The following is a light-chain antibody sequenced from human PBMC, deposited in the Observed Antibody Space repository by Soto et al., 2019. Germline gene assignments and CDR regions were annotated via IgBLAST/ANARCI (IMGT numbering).Light chain of an antibody. CDR1: QSISSW. CDR2: KAS. Sequence: DIQMTQSPSTLSASVGDRVTITCRASQSISSWLAWYQQKPGKAPKLLIYKASSLESGVPSRFSGSGSGTEFTLTISSLQPDDFATYYCQKYDIAPFTFGPGTKVDIK. J-gene: IGKJ3*01. V-gene: IGKV1-5*03. CDR3: QKYDIAPFT.